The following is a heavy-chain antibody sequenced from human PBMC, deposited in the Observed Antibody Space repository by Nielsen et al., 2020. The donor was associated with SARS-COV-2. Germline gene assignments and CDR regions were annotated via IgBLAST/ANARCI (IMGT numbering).Heavy chain of an antibody. J-gene: IGHJ4*02. CDR3: AKQGIAAASGYYFDY. CDR2: ISYDGSNK. CDR1: GFTFSSYG. V-gene: IGHV3-30*18. D-gene: IGHD6-13*01. Sequence: GESLKIFCAASGFTFSSYGMHWVRQAPGKGLEWVAVISYDGSNKYYADSVKGRFTISRDNSKNTLYLQMNSLRAEDTAVYYCAKQGIAAASGYYFDYWGQGTLVTVSS.